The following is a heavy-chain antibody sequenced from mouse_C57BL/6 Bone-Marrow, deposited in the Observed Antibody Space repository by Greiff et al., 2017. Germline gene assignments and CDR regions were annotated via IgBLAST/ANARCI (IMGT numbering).Heavy chain of an antibody. CDR3: ARSGSRLYYFDY. Sequence: VQLQQSGPVLVKPGASVKMSCKASGYTFTDYYMNWVKQSHGKSLEWIGVINPYNGGTSYNQKFKGKATLTVDKSSSTAYMELNSLTSEDSAVYYCARSGSRLYYFDYWGQGTTLTVSS. J-gene: IGHJ2*01. D-gene: IGHD1-1*01. CDR1: GYTFTDYY. CDR2: INPYNGGT. V-gene: IGHV1-19*01.